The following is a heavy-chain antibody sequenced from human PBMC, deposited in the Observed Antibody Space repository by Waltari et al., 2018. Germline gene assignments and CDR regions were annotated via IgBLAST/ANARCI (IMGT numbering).Heavy chain of an antibody. CDR3: ARDGDGYNWVY. CDR2: INASGGST. CDR1: GYTFTSYY. D-gene: IGHD5-12*01. Sequence: QVQLVQSGAEVKKPGASVKVSCKASGYTFTSYYMHWVRQAPGQGLEWMGIINASGGSTSYAQKFQGRVTMTRDTSTSTVDMELGRLRSEDTAVYYCARDGDGYNWVYWGQGTLVTVSS. J-gene: IGHJ4*02. V-gene: IGHV1-46*01.